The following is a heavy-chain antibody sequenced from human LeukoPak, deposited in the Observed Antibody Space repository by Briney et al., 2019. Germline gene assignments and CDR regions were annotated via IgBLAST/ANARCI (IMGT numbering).Heavy chain of an antibody. Sequence: GGSLRLSCAASGFNFSSFWMSWVRQAPGKGLEWVANVKEDESEKYYVDSAKGRFTISRDNAKNSLYLQMNSLRAEDTAVYYCARDPFGYCSSTACYTNGYYQYMDVWGKGTTVTVSS. CDR2: VKEDESEK. J-gene: IGHJ6*03. V-gene: IGHV3-7*01. CDR1: GFNFSSFW. D-gene: IGHD2-2*02. CDR3: ARDPFGYCSSTACYTNGYYQYMDV.